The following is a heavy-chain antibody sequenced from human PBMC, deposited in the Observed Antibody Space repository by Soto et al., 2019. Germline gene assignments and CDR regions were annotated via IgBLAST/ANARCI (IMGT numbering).Heavy chain of an antibody. V-gene: IGHV4-30-2*01. Sequence: SETLSLTCAVSGGPISSGGYSWSWIREPPGEGLGWIGCSYHSGSASYNPSLKSRVNISVDRSKHQLSLKLSSVTAADTAVYYCASGGQVDLAFDYWGQGTLVTVSS. CDR2: SYHSGSA. CDR3: ASGGQVDLAFDY. J-gene: IGHJ4*02. D-gene: IGHD1-26*01. CDR1: GGPISSGGYS.